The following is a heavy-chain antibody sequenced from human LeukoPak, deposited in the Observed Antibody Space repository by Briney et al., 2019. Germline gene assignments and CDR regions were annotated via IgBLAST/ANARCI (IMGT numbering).Heavy chain of an antibody. CDR3: ARGGAARLHFQN. D-gene: IGHD6-6*01. J-gene: IGHJ1*01. CDR1: GGSISSYY. Sequence: PSETLSLTCTVSGGSISSYYWSWIRQPPGKGLEWIGYIYYGGSTSYNPSLKSRVTISVDTSKNQFSLNLNSVTAADTAVYYCARGGAARLHFQNWGQGTLVTVSS. V-gene: IGHV4-59*01. CDR2: IYYGGST.